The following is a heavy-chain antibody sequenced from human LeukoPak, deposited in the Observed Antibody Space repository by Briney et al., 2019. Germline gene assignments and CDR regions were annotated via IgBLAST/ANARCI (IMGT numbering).Heavy chain of an antibody. J-gene: IGHJ4*02. Sequence: GASVKVSCKASGYTLTSYGMSWVRQAPGQGLEWMGWIPAYIGNAYYAQKFQGRVTMTTDTSTSTVYMGLRSLRSDDTGMYYCARDAGGGGSFDYWGQGTLVTVSS. CDR3: ARDAGGGGSFDY. CDR2: IPAYIGNA. CDR1: GYTLTSYG. D-gene: IGHD2-15*01. V-gene: IGHV1-18*01.